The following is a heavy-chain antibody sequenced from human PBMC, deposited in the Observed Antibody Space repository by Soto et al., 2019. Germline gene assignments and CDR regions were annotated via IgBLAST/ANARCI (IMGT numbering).Heavy chain of an antibody. CDR1: GGSISSSSYY. D-gene: IGHD6-13*01. J-gene: IGHJ4*02. CDR3: ARREVGSSLRY. Sequence: QLQLQESGPGLVKPSETLSLTCTVSGGSISSSSYYWGWIRQPPGKGLEWIGSIYYSGSTYYNPSLKRRVTISVDTSKNQFSLKLSSVTAADTAVYYCARREVGSSLRYWGQGTLVTVSS. CDR2: IYYSGST. V-gene: IGHV4-39*01.